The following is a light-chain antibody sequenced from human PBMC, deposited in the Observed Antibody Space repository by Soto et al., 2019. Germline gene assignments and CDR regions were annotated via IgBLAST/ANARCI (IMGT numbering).Light chain of an antibody. CDR3: QQYGSSLLFT. V-gene: IGKV3-20*01. J-gene: IGKJ3*01. CDR2: GAS. CDR1: QSVSSSY. Sequence: EIVLTQSPGTLSLSPGERATLSCRASQSVSSSYLAWYQQKPGQAPGLLIYGASSRATGIPDRFSGSGSGTDFTLTISRLEPEDFAVSYCQQYGSSLLFTFGPGTKVDIK.